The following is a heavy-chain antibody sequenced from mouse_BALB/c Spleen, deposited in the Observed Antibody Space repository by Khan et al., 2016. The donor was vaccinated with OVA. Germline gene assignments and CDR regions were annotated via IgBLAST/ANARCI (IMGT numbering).Heavy chain of an antibody. D-gene: IGHD1-2*01. J-gene: IGHJ4*01. CDR3: ARRTTAYAMDY. V-gene: IGHV1-4*01. CDR2: INPRSGYT. Sequence: QVQLQQSGAEPARPGASVKMSCTASGYTFTSNTMHWVKQRPGQGLEWIGYINPRSGYTNYNQKFNDKATLTAAKSSSTAYMQLSSLTSEDSAVYYCARRTTAYAMDYWGQGTSVTVSS. CDR1: GYTFTSNT.